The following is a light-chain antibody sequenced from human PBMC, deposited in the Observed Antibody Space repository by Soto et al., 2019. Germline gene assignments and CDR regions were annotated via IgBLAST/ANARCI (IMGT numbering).Light chain of an antibody. CDR2: AAS. J-gene: IGKJ4*01. V-gene: IGKV1-39*01. CDR1: QSISSY. Sequence: DIQMPQSPSSLSASVGDRVTITCRASQSISSYLNWYQQKPGKAPKLLIYAASSLQSGVPSRFSGSGSGTEFTLTISSLQPEDFATYYCQQSYSTPPALTFGGGTKVELK. CDR3: QQSYSTPPALT.